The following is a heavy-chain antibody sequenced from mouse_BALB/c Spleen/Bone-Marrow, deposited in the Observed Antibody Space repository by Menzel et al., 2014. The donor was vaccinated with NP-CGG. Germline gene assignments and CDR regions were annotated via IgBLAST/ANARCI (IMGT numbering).Heavy chain of an antibody. D-gene: IGHD1-1*01. CDR2: IWAGGST. CDR3: ARDNYGSRVFDY. J-gene: IGHJ2*01. Sequence: VKLVESGPGLVAPSQSLSITCTVSGFSLTSYGVHWVRQPPGKGLEWLGVIWAGGSTNYNSALMPRLSISKDNSKSQVFLKMNSLQTDDTAMYYCARDNYGSRVFDYWGQGTTLTVSS. V-gene: IGHV2-9*02. CDR1: GFSLTSYG.